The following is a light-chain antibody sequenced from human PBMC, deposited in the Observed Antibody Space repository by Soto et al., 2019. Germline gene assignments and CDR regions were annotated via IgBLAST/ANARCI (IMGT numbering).Light chain of an antibody. J-gene: IGLJ1*01. CDR1: SSDVGGYNY. V-gene: IGLV2-8*01. CDR2: NVN. Sequence: QSALTQPPSASGSPGQSVAISCTGTSSDVGGYNYVSWYQQHPGKAPKLMIFNVNERPSGVPARFSGSKSGNTASLTISGLQAEDEADYYCCAYTVSRSYVFGTGTKLTVL. CDR3: CAYTVSRSYV.